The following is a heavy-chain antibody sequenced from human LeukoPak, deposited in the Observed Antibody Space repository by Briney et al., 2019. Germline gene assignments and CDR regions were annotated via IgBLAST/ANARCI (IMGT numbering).Heavy chain of an antibody. D-gene: IGHD2-15*01. CDR2: ISAYNGNT. V-gene: IGHV1-18*01. Sequence: ASLKLSCKASGYTFTSNSISWERQAPGQGLEWMGWISAYNGNTIYAQKVKGRVTMTTDTSTSTAYMELRSLKSDDTAVYYCARASYCSDGSCYSDYWGQGTLVTVSS. CDR3: ARASYCSDGSCYSDY. J-gene: IGHJ4*02. CDR1: GYTFTSNS.